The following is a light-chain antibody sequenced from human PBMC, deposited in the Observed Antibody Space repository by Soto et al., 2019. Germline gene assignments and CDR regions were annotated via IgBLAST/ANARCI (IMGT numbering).Light chain of an antibody. CDR2: EDN. Sequence: NFMLTQPHSVSESPGKTVTISCTRSSGSIASNYVQWYQQRPGSAPTTVIYEDNQRPSGVPDRFSGSIDSSSNSASLTISGLKTEDEADNYCQSYDSSNQVFAGGTKLTVL. V-gene: IGLV6-57*04. J-gene: IGLJ2*01. CDR3: QSYDSSNQV. CDR1: SGSIASNY.